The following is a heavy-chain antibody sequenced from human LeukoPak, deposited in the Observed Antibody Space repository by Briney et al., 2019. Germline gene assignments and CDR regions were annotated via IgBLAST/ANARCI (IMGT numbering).Heavy chain of an antibody. D-gene: IGHD3-22*01. J-gene: IGHJ4*02. CDR1: GGSISSYY. V-gene: IGHV4-59*01. CDR2: IYYSGST. Sequence: PSETLSLTCTVSGGSISSYYWSWIRQPPGKGLEWIGYIYYSGSTNYNPSLKSRVTISVDTSKNQFSLNLSSVTAADTAVYYCAREESSYDSSGYHGGFDYWGQGTLVTVSS. CDR3: AREESSYDSSGYHGGFDY.